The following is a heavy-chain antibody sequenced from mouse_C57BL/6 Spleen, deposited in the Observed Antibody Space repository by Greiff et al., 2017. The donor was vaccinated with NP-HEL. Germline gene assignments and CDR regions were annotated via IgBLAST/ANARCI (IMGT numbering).Heavy chain of an antibody. J-gene: IGHJ2*01. CDR1: GFTFSSYT. CDR3: ERHDYGSSYFDY. D-gene: IGHD1-1*01. CDR2: ISGGGGNT. Sequence: EVKLVESGGGLVKPGASLKLSCAASGFTFSSYTMCWVRQTPEKRLEWVATISGGGGNTYYPDSVKGRFTISGDNAKNTLYLQMSSLRAEDTSLYYCERHDYGSSYFDYWGQGTTLTVSS. V-gene: IGHV5-9*01.